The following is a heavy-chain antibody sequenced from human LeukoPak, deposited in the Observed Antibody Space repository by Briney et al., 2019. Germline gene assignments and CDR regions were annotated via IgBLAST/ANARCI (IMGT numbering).Heavy chain of an antibody. CDR2: ISSSSSTI. J-gene: IGHJ6*03. CDR1: GFTFSSYS. Sequence: GGSLRLSCAASGFTFSSYSMNWVRQAPGKGLEWVSYISSSSSTIYYADSVKGRFTISRDNAKNSLYLQMNSLRAEDTAVYYCARAHNFGAHTYDYVWGSYRPRGTYYYYMDVWGKGTTVTVSS. D-gene: IGHD3-16*02. V-gene: IGHV3-48*01. CDR3: ARAHNFGAHTYDYVWGSYRPRGTYYYYMDV.